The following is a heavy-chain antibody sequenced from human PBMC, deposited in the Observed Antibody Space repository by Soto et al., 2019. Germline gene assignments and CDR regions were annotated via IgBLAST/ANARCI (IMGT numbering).Heavy chain of an antibody. CDR2: TKEDGSEK. V-gene: IGHV3-7*05. CDR1: GFTFSSYW. CDR3: ARDGRDDGSAYSYVGN. Sequence: GGSLRLSCAASGFTFSSYWMTWVRQAPGKGLEWVANTKEDGSEKNYVDSVKGRFTISRDNAKNSLFLEMNSLRAEDTAVYYCARDGRDDGSAYSYVGNWGQGTLVTVSS. D-gene: IGHD5-18*01. J-gene: IGHJ4*02.